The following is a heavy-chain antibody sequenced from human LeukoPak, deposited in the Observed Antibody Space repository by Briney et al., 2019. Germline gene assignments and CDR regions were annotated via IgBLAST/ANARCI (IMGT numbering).Heavy chain of an antibody. Sequence: GGSLRLSCADSGFTFSSYAMQWVRQAPGKGLEYGSGMSSNGGSTYYVNSVKGRFTISRDNSKNTLYLEMGSLRTEDMAVYYCARARIAAASLTYNCFDPWGQGTLVTVSS. D-gene: IGHD6-13*01. CDR3: ARARIAAASLTYNCFDP. V-gene: IGHV3-64*01. CDR1: GFTFSSYA. CDR2: MSSNGGST. J-gene: IGHJ5*02.